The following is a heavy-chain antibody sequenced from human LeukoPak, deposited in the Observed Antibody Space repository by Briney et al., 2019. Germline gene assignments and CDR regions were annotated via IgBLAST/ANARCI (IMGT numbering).Heavy chain of an antibody. V-gene: IGHV1-18*01. CDR1: GYICTFYG. Sequence: GASVTVSFKVSGYICTFYGISWVRQAPGQGREGMGWINTFSGSTYYAQKFHGRVTMTTDTSTSTAYMDLRRLRPDDTAVYYCARWRYDFWSGYSDYWGQGTLLTVSS. D-gene: IGHD3-3*01. J-gene: IGHJ4*02. CDR3: ARWRYDFWSGYSDY. CDR2: INTFSGST.